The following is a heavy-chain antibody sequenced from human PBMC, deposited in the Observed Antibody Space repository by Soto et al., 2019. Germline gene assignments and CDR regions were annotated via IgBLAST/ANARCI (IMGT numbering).Heavy chain of an antibody. V-gene: IGHV4-34*01. CDR3: STRAYDTNGYYRFDT. Sequence: SETLSLTCAVYGGSFSGHSWTWIRQSPGKGLEWIGDINHSGRVNYSPSLKSRVTISLDTSKNQFSLTLSAVTAADTAMYYCSTRAYDTNGYYRFDTWGQGTLVTVSS. D-gene: IGHD3-22*01. CDR1: GGSFSGHS. J-gene: IGHJ5*01. CDR2: INHSGRV.